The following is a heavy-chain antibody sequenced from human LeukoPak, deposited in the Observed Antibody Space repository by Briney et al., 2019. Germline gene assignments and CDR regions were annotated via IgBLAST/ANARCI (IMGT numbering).Heavy chain of an antibody. D-gene: IGHD2-15*01. CDR2: ISGSGGST. CDR3: AKDISPLVYSYYFDY. Sequence: GGSLRLSCAASGFTFSSYAMSWVRQAPGKGLEWVSAISGSGGSTYYADSVKGRFTISRDNAKNSLYLQMNSLRAEDTALYYCAKDISPLVYSYYFDYWGQGTLVTVSS. V-gene: IGHV3-23*01. CDR1: GFTFSSYA. J-gene: IGHJ4*02.